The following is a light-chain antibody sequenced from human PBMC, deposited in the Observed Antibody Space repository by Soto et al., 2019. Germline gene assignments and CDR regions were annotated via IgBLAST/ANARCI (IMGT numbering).Light chain of an antibody. CDR3: QQYYDSQLD. CDR1: QSVLYSSNNKNY. V-gene: IGKV4-1*01. J-gene: IGKJ5*01. Sequence: DIVMTQSPESLAVSLGERATINCKSSQSVLYSSNNKNYLNWYQQKPGQPPKLLIYWASIRESGVTDRFSGRGAGTDFTLRVSSVQAEDVEVYYCQQYYDSQLDFGKGTRLKI. CDR2: WAS.